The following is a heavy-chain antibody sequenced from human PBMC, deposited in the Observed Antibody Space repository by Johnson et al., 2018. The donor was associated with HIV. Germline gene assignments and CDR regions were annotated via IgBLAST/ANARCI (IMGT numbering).Heavy chain of an antibody. V-gene: IGHV3-66*03. CDR1: GFTVSSNY. CDR3: AVTVHSSGWYGGDDAFDI. CDR2: IYSGGRT. J-gene: IGHJ3*02. D-gene: IGHD6-19*01. Sequence: VQLVESGGGLIQPGGSLRLSCAASGFTVSSNYMSWVRQAPGKGLEWVSVIYSGGRTYYADSVKGRFTISRDNSKNTLYLQMNSLRAEDTALYYCAVTVHSSGWYGGDDAFDIWGQGTMVTVSS.